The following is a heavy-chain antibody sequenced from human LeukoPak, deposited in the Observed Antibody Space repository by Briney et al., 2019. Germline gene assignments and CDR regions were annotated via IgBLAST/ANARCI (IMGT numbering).Heavy chain of an antibody. D-gene: IGHD3-3*01. CDR2: ISGDGGST. J-gene: IGHJ4*02. CDR3: AKGGYDFWSGHRFYFDY. CDR1: GFTFDDYA. V-gene: IGHV3-43*02. Sequence: GGSLRLSCAASGFTFDDYAMHWVRQAPGKGLEWVSLISGDGGSTYYADSVKGRFTISRDNSKNSLYLQMNSLRTEDTALYYCAKGGYDFWSGHRFYFDYWGQGTLVTVSS.